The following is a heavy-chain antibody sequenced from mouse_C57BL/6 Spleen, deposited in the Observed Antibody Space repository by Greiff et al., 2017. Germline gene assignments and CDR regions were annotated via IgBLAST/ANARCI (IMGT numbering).Heavy chain of an antibody. V-gene: IGHV1-55*01. J-gene: IGHJ2*01. CDR3: GREEGVYGKSPFCD. Sequence: VKLQQPGAELVKPGASVKMSCKASGYTFTSYWITWVKQRPGQGLEWIGDIYPGSGSTNYNEKFKSKATLTVDTSSSTAYMQLSSLTSEDYAVYYCGREEGVYGKSPFCDWGQSTTLTVAT. D-gene: IGHD1-1*01. CDR2: IYPGSGST. CDR1: GYTFTSYW.